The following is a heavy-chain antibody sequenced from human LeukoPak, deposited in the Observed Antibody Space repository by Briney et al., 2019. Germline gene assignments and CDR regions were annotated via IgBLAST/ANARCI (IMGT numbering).Heavy chain of an antibody. CDR3: GRDALVGYLYFYYMDV. D-gene: IGHD2-15*01. J-gene: IGHJ6*03. Sequence: SETLSLTCTVSGGPIISHYWTWIRQSPVKGLEGIGDISNSGSTSYNPSLKSRVTISIDTSKNQFSLKLSSVTAADTAVYYCGRDALVGYLYFYYMDVWGKGTTVTVSS. V-gene: IGHV4-59*11. CDR1: GGPIISHY. CDR2: ISNSGST.